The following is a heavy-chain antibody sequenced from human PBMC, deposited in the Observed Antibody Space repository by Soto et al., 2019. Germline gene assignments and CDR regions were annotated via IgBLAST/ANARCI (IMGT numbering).Heavy chain of an antibody. V-gene: IGHV3-30*19. D-gene: IGHD6-19*01. Sequence: GESVRLSGSSAEFHFSSYRMHSVGPATGKGLEWVAVISYDGSNKYYADSVKGRFTISSDNSKNTLYLQMNSLRAEDTAVYYGARDFVRCGWNPGGMDGWGQG. J-gene: IGHJ6*02. CDR3: ARDFVRCGWNPGGMDG. CDR1: EFHFSSYR. CDR2: ISYDGSNK.